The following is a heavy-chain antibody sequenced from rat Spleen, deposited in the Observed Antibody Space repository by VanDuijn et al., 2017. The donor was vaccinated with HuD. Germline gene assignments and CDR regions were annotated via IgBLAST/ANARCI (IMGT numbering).Heavy chain of an antibody. V-gene: IGHV2-13*01. CDR3: ARSYGGYTSNWFPY. D-gene: IGHD1-11*01. J-gene: IGHJ3*01. CDR2: IWGDGST. CDR1: GFSLISYA. Sequence: QVQLKESGPGLVQPSQTLSLTCTVSGFSLISYAVNWVRQPPGKGLEWRGGIWGDGSTNYNSDLKSRLTISRDTSKSQVFLKMNSLQSDDTVTYFCARSYGGYTSNWFPYWGQGTLVTVSS.